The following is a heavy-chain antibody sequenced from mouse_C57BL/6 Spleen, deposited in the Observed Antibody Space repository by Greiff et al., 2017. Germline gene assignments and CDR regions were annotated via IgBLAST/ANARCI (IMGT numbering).Heavy chain of an antibody. V-gene: IGHV1-62-2*01. Sequence: QVHVKQSGAELVKPGASVKLSCKASGYTFTEYTIHWVKQRSGQGLEWIGWFYPGSGSIKYNEKFKDKATLTADKSSSTVYMELSRLTSEDSAVYFCARHASHYYGSSSYAMDYWGQGTSVTVSS. CDR3: ARHASHYYGSSSYAMDY. J-gene: IGHJ4*01. CDR1: GYTFTEYT. D-gene: IGHD1-1*01. CDR2: FYPGSGSI.